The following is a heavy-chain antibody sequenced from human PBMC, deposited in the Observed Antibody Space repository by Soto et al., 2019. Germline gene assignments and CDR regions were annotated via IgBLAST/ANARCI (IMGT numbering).Heavy chain of an antibody. V-gene: IGHV4-34*01. CDR1: GGSFSGYY. J-gene: IGHJ4*02. D-gene: IGHD6-13*01. Sequence: PSETLSLTCAVYGGSFSGYYWSWIRQPPGKGLEWIGEINHSGSTNYNPSLKSRVTISVDTSKNQFSLKLSSVTAADTAVYYCARGWGVYSSSWYYFDYWGQGTLVTVSS. CDR2: INHSGST. CDR3: ARGWGVYSSSWYYFDY.